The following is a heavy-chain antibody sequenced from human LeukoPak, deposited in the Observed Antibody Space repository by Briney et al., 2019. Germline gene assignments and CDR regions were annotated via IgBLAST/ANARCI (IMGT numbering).Heavy chain of an antibody. D-gene: IGHD3-22*01. Sequence: GGSLRLSCAASGFTFSSYSMTWVRQAPGKGLEWVSSISSSSSYIYYADSVKGRFTISRDNAKNSLYLQMNSLRAEDTAVYYCARDSPPYYYDSSGYYYEATDAFDIWGQGTMVTVSS. CDR1: GFTFSSYS. CDR3: ARDSPPYYYDSSGYYYEATDAFDI. J-gene: IGHJ3*02. V-gene: IGHV3-21*01. CDR2: ISSSSSYI.